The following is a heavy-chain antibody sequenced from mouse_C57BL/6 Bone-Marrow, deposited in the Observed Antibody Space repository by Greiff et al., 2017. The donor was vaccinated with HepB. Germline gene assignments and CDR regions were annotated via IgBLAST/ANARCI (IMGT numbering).Heavy chain of an antibody. J-gene: IGHJ3*01. D-gene: IGHD1-1*01. CDR3: AGGPHYTGSSYWGFAY. V-gene: IGHV3-6*01. Sequence: EVQLQESGPGLVKPSQSLSLTCSVTGYSITSGYYWNWIRQFPGNKLEWMGYKSYDGSNNYNPSLKNRISITRDTSKNQFFLQLNSVTTEDTATDDCAGGPHYTGSSYWGFAYWGQGTLVTVSA. CDR2: KSYDGSN. CDR1: GYSITSGYY.